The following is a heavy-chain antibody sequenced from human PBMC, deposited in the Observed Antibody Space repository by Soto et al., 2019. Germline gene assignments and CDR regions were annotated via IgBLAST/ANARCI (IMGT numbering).Heavy chain of an antibody. D-gene: IGHD5-12*01. Sequence: QVQLVQSGAEVRQPASSVKVSCKTSVGSFSSYAIGWVLQAPGQGLEWMGGIVPIVDTSTYAQKFQGRVTITEDESTSTVYMELSSLRSDDTAVYYCVRVVAIPGYPDNWGQGTLVTVSS. CDR3: VRVVAIPGYPDN. CDR1: VGSFSSYA. V-gene: IGHV1-69*12. J-gene: IGHJ4*02. CDR2: IVPIVDTS.